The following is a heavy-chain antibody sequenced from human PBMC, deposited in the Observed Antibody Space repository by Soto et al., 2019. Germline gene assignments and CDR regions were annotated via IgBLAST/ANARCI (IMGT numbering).Heavy chain of an antibody. J-gene: IGHJ5*02. Sequence: GESLKISCKGSGYSFTSYWIGWVRQMPGKGLEWMGIIYPGDSDTRYSPSFQGQVTISADTSISTAYLQWSSLKASDTAMYYCARRIVAAAGKDWFDPWGQGTLVTVSS. CDR1: GYSFTSYW. CDR3: ARRIVAAAGKDWFDP. V-gene: IGHV5-51*01. CDR2: IYPGDSDT. D-gene: IGHD6-13*01.